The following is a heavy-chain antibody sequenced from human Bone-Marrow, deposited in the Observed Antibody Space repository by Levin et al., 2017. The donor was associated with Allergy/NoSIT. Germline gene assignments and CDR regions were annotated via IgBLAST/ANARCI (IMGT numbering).Heavy chain of an antibody. CDR2: ISGSGGST. J-gene: IGHJ3*02. Sequence: GGSLRLSCAASGFTFSSYAMSWVRQAPGKGLEWVSAISGSGGSTYYADSVKGRFTISRDNSKNTLYLQMNSLRAEDTAVYYCAKWARDKLIVRRLGAFDIWGQGTMVTVSS. D-gene: IGHD2-21*01. V-gene: IGHV3-23*01. CDR1: GFTFSSYA. CDR3: AKWARDKLIVRRLGAFDI.